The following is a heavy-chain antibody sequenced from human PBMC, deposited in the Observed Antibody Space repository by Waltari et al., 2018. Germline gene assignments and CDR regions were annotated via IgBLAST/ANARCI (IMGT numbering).Heavy chain of an antibody. CDR1: GYSFSAHW. Sequence: EVQLVQSGAEVKKAGESLKISCETSGYSFSAHWIAWVRQMPGKGLEWMGIIYPGYSVTRYSPSFQGQVTIAVDTSTASASLQWSSLKASDTAMYYCARQGRYCRGSNCYVSGLDVWGQGTTVTVSS. CDR3: ARQGRYCRGSNCYVSGLDV. V-gene: IGHV5-51*01. J-gene: IGHJ3*01. CDR2: IYPGYSVT. D-gene: IGHD2-15*01.